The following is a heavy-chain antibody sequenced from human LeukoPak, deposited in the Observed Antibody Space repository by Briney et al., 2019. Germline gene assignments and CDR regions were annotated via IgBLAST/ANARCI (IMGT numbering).Heavy chain of an antibody. J-gene: IGHJ2*01. CDR1: GGSFSSYY. Sequence: SETLSLTCTVSGGSFSSYYRTWIRQPAGKGLEWSGRIYNSGTTNYSPSLESRVTMSLDTSKNRFSLSLSSVTAADTAVYYCARDRLGATGHWRIDVWGRGTLVTVSS. D-gene: IGHD1-26*01. CDR2: IYNSGTT. V-gene: IGHV4-4*07. CDR3: ARDRLGATGHWRIDV.